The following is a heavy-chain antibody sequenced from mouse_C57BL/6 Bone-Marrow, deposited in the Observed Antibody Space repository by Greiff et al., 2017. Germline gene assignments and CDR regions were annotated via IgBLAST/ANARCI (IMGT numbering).Heavy chain of an antibody. V-gene: IGHV1-81*01. D-gene: IGHD1-1*01. CDR3: ASPLYGSSPAWFAY. CDR1: GYTFTSYG. J-gene: IGHJ3*01. Sequence: VQLVESGAELARPGASVKLSCKASGYTFTSYGISWVKQSTGQGLEWIGEIYPRSGNTYYNEKFKGKATLTADKSSSTAYLELRSLTSEDSALYFCASPLYGSSPAWFAYWGQGTLVTVSA. CDR2: IYPRSGNT.